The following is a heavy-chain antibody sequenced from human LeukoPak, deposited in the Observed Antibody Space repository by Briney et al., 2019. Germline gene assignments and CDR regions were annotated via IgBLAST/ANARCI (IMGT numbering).Heavy chain of an antibody. Sequence: SQTLSLTCAISGDTVSSNSAAWNWIRQSPSRGLEWLGRTYYRSKWYNDYAVSVKSRITINPDTSKNQFSLQLNSVTPEDTAVYYCARVGCNSTSCNFNYWGQGTLVTVSS. J-gene: IGHJ4*02. CDR2: TYYRSKWYN. V-gene: IGHV6-1*01. CDR1: GDTVSSNSAA. D-gene: IGHD2-2*01. CDR3: ARVGCNSTSCNFNY.